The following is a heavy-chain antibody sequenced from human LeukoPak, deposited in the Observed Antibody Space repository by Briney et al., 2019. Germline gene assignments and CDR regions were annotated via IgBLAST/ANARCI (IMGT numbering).Heavy chain of an antibody. J-gene: IGHJ4*02. V-gene: IGHV3-23*01. D-gene: IGHD3-10*01. CDR2: ISGSGGST. Sequence: PGGSLRLSCAASGFTFSSYAMSWVRQAPGKGLEWVSAISGSGGSTYYADSVKGRFTISRDNSKNTLYLQMSSLRAEDTAVYYCAKDRSYYGSGSRAIDYWGQGTLVTVSS. CDR1: GFTFSSYA. CDR3: AKDRSYYGSGSRAIDY.